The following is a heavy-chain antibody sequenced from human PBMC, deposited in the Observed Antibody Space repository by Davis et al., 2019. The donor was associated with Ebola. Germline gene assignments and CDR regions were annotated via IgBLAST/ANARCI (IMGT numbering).Heavy chain of an antibody. D-gene: IGHD1-26*01. CDR3: ARRIARGYFDT. V-gene: IGHV3-7*03. Sequence: GGSLRLSCSASGFIFSTYVMSWVRQAPGKGLEWVANIKQDGSAKYYVDSVKGRFTISRDNAKNSLHLQMNSLRAEDTAVYYCARRIARGYFDTWGRGILVTVSS. CDR1: GFIFSTYV. CDR2: IKQDGSAK. J-gene: IGHJ2*01.